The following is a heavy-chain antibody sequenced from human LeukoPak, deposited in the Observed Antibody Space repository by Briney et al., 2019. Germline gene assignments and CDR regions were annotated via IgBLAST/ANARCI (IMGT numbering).Heavy chain of an antibody. V-gene: IGHV3-33*03. CDR2: IWFDGSQR. CDR1: GITFSSHG. D-gene: IGHD1-26*01. J-gene: IGHJ3*02. Sequence: QTGGSLRLSCAASGITFSSHGMHWFRQAPGKGLEWVAVIWFDGSQRYYADSVKGRFTISRDNAKNTLYLQMNSLRAEDTAVYYCANRPQWELIWGQGTMVTVSS. CDR3: ANRPQWELI.